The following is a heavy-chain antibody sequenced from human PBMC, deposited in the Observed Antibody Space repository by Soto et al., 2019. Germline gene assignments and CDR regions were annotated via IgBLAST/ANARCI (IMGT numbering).Heavy chain of an antibody. CDR3: ARGPRYCSSTSCYGLWAFDY. V-gene: IGHV4-34*01. D-gene: IGHD2-2*01. CDR1: GGSFSGYY. J-gene: IGHJ4*02. Sequence: PSETLSLTCAVYGGSFSGYYWSWIRQPPGKGLEWIGEINHSGSTNYNPSLKSRVTISVDTSKNQFSLKLSSVTAADTAVYYCARGPRYCSSTSCYGLWAFDYWGQRTLVTVSS. CDR2: INHSGST.